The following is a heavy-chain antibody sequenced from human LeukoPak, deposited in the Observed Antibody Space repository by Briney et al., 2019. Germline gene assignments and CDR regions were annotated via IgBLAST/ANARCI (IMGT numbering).Heavy chain of an antibody. CDR3: ARDVSNNWDPPDSVFDN. V-gene: IGHV3-23*01. CDR1: GFTFSSYA. D-gene: IGHD1-1*01. J-gene: IGHJ4*02. Sequence: GGSLRLSCAASGFTFSSYAMSWVRQAPGKGLEWVSAISGSGGSTYYADSVKGRFTISRDNAKNTLYLQMNSLRAEDTAMYYCARDVSNNWDPPDSVFDNWGQGTLVTVSS. CDR2: ISGSGGST.